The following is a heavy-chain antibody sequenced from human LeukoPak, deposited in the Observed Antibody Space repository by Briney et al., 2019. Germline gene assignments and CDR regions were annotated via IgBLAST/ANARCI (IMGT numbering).Heavy chain of an antibody. J-gene: IGHJ4*02. Sequence: PGGSLRLSWAASGFTFSSYAMSWVRQAPGKGLGLVSAISGSGGSTYYADSVKGRFTISRDNSRNTLYLQMNSLRAEDTAVYYCAKGVRRSSDYSSPVDYWGQGTLVTVSS. V-gene: IGHV3-23*01. CDR2: ISGSGGST. D-gene: IGHD3-22*01. CDR3: AKGVRRSSDYSSPVDY. CDR1: GFTFSSYA.